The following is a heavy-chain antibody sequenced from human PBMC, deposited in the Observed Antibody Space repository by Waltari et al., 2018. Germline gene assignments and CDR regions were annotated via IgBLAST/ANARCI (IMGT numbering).Heavy chain of an antibody. V-gene: IGHV3-74*03. Sequence: EVQLVESGGGLVQSGGTLRLCCADSGSDYWMDWVRQAPGKRLMWVSRGKSDGTSQTYADSVKVRFTVVRDSARNMRNLQMNSLRAEDTAVYECTTNPPGDWGQGTLVTVSS. CDR2: GKSDGTSQ. CDR3: TTNPPGD. J-gene: IGHJ4*02. CDR1: GSDYW.